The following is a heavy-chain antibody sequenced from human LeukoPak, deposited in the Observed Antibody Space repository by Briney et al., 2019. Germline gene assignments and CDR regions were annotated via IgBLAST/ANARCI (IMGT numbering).Heavy chain of an antibody. CDR1: GFTFSSYE. CDR2: ISSSGSTI. V-gene: IGHV3-48*03. D-gene: IGHD1-1*01. J-gene: IGHJ4*02. CDR3: AREDGRYGAPDY. Sequence: GGSLRLSCAASGFTFSSYEMNWVRQAPGKGLGWVSYISSSGSTIYYADSVKGRFTISRDNAKNSLYLQMNSLRAEDTAVYYCAREDGRYGAPDYWGQGTLVTVSS.